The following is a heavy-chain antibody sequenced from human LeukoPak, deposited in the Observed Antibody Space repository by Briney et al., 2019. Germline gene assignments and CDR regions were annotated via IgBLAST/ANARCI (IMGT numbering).Heavy chain of an antibody. Sequence: SVKVSCKACGGTFTTYSITWVRQAPGQGLEWMGRISPILGVNYYAQKFQGRVTISADKSMITAYMDLSNVTSEDTAVYYCAAVYDGAAGYFDLWGRGTLITVSS. CDR3: AAVYDGAAGYFDL. CDR1: GGTFTTYS. J-gene: IGHJ2*01. D-gene: IGHD3-22*01. CDR2: ISPILGVN. V-gene: IGHV1-69*02.